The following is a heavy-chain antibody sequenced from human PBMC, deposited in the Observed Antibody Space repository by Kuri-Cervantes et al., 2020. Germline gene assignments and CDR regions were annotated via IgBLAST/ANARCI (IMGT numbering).Heavy chain of an antibody. J-gene: IGHJ4*02. CDR1: GFTFSSYS. CDR3: ARGDYGDYGASLFDY. V-gene: IGHV3-21*01. CDR2: ISSSSSYI. Sequence: GGSLRLPCAASGFTFSSYSMNWVRQAPGKGLEWVSSISSSSSYIYYADSVKGRFTISRDNAKNSLYLQMNSLRAEDTAVYYCARGDYGDYGASLFDYWGQGTLVTVSS. D-gene: IGHD4-17*01.